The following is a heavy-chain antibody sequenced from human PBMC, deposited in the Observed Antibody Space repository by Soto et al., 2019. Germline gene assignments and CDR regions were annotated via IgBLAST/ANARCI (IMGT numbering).Heavy chain of an antibody. CDR3: ARLEGATVNLGL. D-gene: IGHD1-26*01. CDR2: IDPSDSYT. CDR1: GYSFTSYW. V-gene: IGHV5-10-1*01. J-gene: IGHJ4*02. Sequence: PGESLKISCKGSGYSFTSYWISWVHQMPGKGLEWMGRIDPSDSYTNYSPSFQGHVTISADKSISTAYLQWSSLKASDTAMYYCARLEGATVNLGLWGQGTLVTVSS.